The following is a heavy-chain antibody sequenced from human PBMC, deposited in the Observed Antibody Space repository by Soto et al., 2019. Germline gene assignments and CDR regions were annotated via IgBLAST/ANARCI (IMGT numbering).Heavy chain of an antibody. CDR2: IYYSGST. J-gene: IGHJ1*01. CDR3: ARNIIHFDCSGAYPDYFHH. Sequence: SETLSLTCTVSGGSISSGDYYWGWIRQPPGKGLEWIGYIYYSGSTYYNPSLQSRVTVSVDTSKNHFSPKLTSVTAADTAVYYCARNIIHFDCSGAYPDYFHHSGRGTLDTVSS. D-gene: IGHD2-15*01. CDR1: GGSISSGDYY. V-gene: IGHV4-30-4*01.